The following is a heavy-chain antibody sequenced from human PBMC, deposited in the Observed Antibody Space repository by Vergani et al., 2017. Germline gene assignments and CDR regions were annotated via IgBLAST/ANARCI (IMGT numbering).Heavy chain of an antibody. CDR2: ITAIGSA. V-gene: IGHV4-34*02. CDR3: ASRRPRLNLGSKSNAGTFDS. CDR1: GGSLSGYF. Sequence: QVHLQQRGAGVLKPPETLSLTCGVIGGSLSGYFWSWIRQSPGGRLEWLGEITAIGSAKYSPSATSRVTISVDTSRGEFTLTVTSVTAADTGLYFCASRRPRLNLGSKSNAGTFDSWGQETLVTVSS. D-gene: IGHD3-10*01. J-gene: IGHJ4*02.